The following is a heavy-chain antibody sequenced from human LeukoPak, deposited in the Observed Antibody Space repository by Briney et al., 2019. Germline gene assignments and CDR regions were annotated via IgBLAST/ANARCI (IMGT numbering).Heavy chain of an antibody. CDR3: ARAPGYCSSTSCYFFGAFDI. J-gene: IGHJ3*02. Sequence: PSETLSLTCTVSGGPISSYYWSWIRQPPGKGLEWIGYIYYSGSTNYNPSLKSRVTISVDTSKNQFSLKLSSVTAADTAVYYCARAPGYCSSTSCYFFGAFDIWGQGTMVTVSS. CDR2: IYYSGST. CDR1: GGPISSYY. D-gene: IGHD2-2*01. V-gene: IGHV4-59*01.